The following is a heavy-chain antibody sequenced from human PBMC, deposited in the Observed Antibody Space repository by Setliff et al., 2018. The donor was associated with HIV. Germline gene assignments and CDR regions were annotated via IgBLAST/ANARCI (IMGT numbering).Heavy chain of an antibody. J-gene: IGHJ4*02. D-gene: IGHD6-25*01. CDR2: IKLSSGGT. CDR1: GNSFNGDF. CDR3: VTSPGSFTSVDETEAGDY. V-gene: IGHV1-2*02. Sequence: ASVKVSCKAPGNSFNGDFLNWVRQAPGQGLEWMGNIKLSSGGTKFAQKFLGRVTMTRDTSTNTAFMELRRLNSDDTATYFCVTSPGSFTSVDETEAGDYWGQGTLVTISS.